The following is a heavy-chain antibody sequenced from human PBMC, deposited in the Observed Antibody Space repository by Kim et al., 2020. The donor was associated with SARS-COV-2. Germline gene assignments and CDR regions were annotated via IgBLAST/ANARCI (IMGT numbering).Heavy chain of an antibody. CDR1: GFTFSDYY. CDR2: ISSSSSYI. V-gene: IGHV3-11*06. CDR3: ARGDSRFHFYFDY. J-gene: IGHJ4*02. Sequence: GGSLRLSCVASGFTFSDYYMNWIRQAPGKGLEWVAYISSSSSYINYADSVKGRFTISRDDAKNSVYLQMNGLRAEDTALYYCARGDSRFHFYFDYWGQ. D-gene: IGHD3-22*01.